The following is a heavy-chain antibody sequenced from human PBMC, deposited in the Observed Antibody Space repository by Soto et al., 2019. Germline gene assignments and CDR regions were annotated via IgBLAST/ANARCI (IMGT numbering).Heavy chain of an antibody. Sequence: GVSMRLCCTASGVSFVTYAMNWVRQAPGKGLEWVSGLSGSGTSTCYADSVKGRFTISRDNSRDTLFLQMNSLTADDTAVYYCAKATTNGGWFNPFDSWGQGALVTVSS. V-gene: IGHV3-23*01. CDR3: AKATTNGGWFNPFDS. CDR2: LSGSGTST. D-gene: IGHD6-19*01. CDR1: GVSFVTYA. J-gene: IGHJ4*02.